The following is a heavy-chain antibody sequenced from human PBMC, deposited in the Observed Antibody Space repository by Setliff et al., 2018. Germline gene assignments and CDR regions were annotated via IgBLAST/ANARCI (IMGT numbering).Heavy chain of an antibody. CDR1: GGGSINNYY. CDR2: IYYSGTT. CDR3: ARNKSNGSGSYPSLYMDV. J-gene: IGHJ6*03. D-gene: IGHD3-10*01. V-gene: IGHV4-39*01. Sequence: PSETLSLTCTVSGGGSINNYYWSWIRQPPGKGLEWIGSIYYSGTTYYNPSVRSRLIISVDAPDNQFSVKLSSVTAADTAVYYCARNKSNGSGSYPSLYMDVWGKGIMVTVSS.